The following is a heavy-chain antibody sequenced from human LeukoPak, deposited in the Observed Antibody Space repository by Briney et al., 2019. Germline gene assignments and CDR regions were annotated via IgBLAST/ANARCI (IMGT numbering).Heavy chain of an antibody. CDR2: INWNGGST. CDR1: GFTFDDYG. J-gene: IGHJ4*02. D-gene: IGHD2-21*02. CDR3: ARADKAYCGGDCYSDY. Sequence: RAGGSLRLSCAASGFTFDDYGMSWVRQAPGKGLEWVSGINWNGGSTGYADSVKGRFTISRDNAKNSLYLQMNSLRAEDTALYHCARADKAYCGGDCYSDYWGQGTLVTVSP. V-gene: IGHV3-20*01.